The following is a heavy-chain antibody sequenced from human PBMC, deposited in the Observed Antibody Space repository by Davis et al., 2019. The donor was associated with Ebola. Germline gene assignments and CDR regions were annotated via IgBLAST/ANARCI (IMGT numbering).Heavy chain of an antibody. CDR2: ISGSGDET. D-gene: IGHD6-19*01. CDR3: ALIPQYSSGWHD. V-gene: IGHV3-23*01. Sequence: PGGSLRLSCVRSAFRFSYYALTWVRQAPGKGLEWVSSISGSGDETYYADFVKGRFTMSRDNSRNTLYLQMNNLRAEDTAVYFCALIPQYSSGWHDWGQGTLVTVSS. CDR1: AFRFSYYA. J-gene: IGHJ4*02.